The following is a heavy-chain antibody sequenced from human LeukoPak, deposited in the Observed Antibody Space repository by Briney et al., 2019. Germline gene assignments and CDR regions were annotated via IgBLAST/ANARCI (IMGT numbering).Heavy chain of an antibody. D-gene: IGHD4-17*01. Sequence: GGSLRLSCAASGFKFDNYAMHWVRQGPGKGLEWVSSITWNSGSIGYADSVKGRFTMSRDNAKNSLYLQMNSLRAEDTALYYCAKDLGLHDYGVYGDAFDIWGQGTMVTVSS. CDR1: GFKFDNYA. CDR3: AKDLGLHDYGVYGDAFDI. V-gene: IGHV3-9*01. J-gene: IGHJ3*02. CDR2: ITWNSGSI.